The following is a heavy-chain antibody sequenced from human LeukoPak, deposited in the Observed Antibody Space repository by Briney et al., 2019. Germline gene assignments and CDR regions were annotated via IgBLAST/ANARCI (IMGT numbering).Heavy chain of an antibody. CDR3: ARADHDRYCSSTSCYGWLGPLIDY. CDR2: ISAYNGNT. Sequence: ASVKVSCKASGYTFTSYGISWVRQAPGQGLEWMGWISAYNGNTNYAQKLQGRVTMTTDTSTSTAYMELRSLRSDDTAVYYCARADHDRYCSSTSCYGWLGPLIDYWGQGTLVTVSS. CDR1: GYTFTSYG. V-gene: IGHV1-18*01. D-gene: IGHD2-2*01. J-gene: IGHJ4*02.